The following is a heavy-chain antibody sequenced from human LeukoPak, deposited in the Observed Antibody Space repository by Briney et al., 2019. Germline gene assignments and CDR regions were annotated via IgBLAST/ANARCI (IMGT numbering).Heavy chain of an antibody. CDR2: IKQDGSKK. J-gene: IGHJ4*02. CDR3: ARDQYDTWSRRGNFDS. CDR1: GFPFSSYW. Sequence: GGSLRLSCVASGFPFSSYWMTWVRQAPGKGLEWVANIKQDGSKKSYVDSVKGRFTISRDNTKNSLYPQMNSLRAEDTAVFYCARDQYDTWSRRGNFDSWGQGTLVIVSS. V-gene: IGHV3-7*03. D-gene: IGHD3-3*01.